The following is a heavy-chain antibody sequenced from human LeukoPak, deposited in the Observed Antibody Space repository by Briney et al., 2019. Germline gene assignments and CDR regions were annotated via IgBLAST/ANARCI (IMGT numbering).Heavy chain of an antibody. CDR1: GYTCTSYG. CDR2: ISAYNGNT. V-gene: IGHV1-18*01. CDR3: ARPLVVVAEEYYYYGMDV. Sequence: GASVKVSCKASGYTCTSYGISWVRQAPGQGLEWMGWISAYNGNTNYAQKLQGRVTMTTDTSTSTAYMELRSLRSDDTAVYYCARPLVVVAEEYYYYGMDVWGQGTTVTVSS. D-gene: IGHD2-15*01. J-gene: IGHJ6*02.